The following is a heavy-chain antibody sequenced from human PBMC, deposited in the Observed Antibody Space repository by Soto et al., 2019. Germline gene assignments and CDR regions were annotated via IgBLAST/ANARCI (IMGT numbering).Heavy chain of an antibody. CDR3: SRGYERYYYGSGVDY. CDR1: GYTFTSYA. CDR2: INAGNGNT. Sequence: QVQLVQSGAEVKKPGASVKVSCKASGYTFTSYAMHWVRQAPGQRLEWMGWINAGNGNTKYSQKFQGRVTITRDTSASTAYMELSSLRSEDTAVYYCSRGYERYYYGSGVDYWGQGTLVTVSS. V-gene: IGHV1-3*01. J-gene: IGHJ4*02. D-gene: IGHD3-10*01.